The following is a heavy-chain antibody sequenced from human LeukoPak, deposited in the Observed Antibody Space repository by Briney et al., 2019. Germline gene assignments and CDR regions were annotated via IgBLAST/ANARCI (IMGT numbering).Heavy chain of an antibody. V-gene: IGHV4-34*01. J-gene: IGHJ6*02. CDR1: GGSFSGYY. D-gene: IGHD6-19*01. Sequence: SETLSLTCAVYGGSFSGYYWSWIRQPPGKGLEWIGEINHSGSTNYNPSLKSRVTISVDTSKNQFSLKLSSVTAADTAVYYCARLGYNSGWYRVPCYYYGMDVWGQGTTVTVSS. CDR2: INHSGST. CDR3: ARLGYNSGWYRVPCYYYGMDV.